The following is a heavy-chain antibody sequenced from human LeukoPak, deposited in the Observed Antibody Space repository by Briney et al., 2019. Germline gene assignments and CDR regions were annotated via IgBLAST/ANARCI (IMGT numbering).Heavy chain of an antibody. CDR3: ASRSGSQTYYYDSSGYYPN. Sequence: SVKVSCKASGGTFISYAISWVRQAPGQGLEWMGRIIPIFGTANYAQKFQGRVTITTDESTSTAYMELSSLRSEDTAVYYCASRSGSQTYYYDSSGYYPNWGQGTLVTVSS. V-gene: IGHV1-69*05. CDR1: GGTFISYA. D-gene: IGHD3-22*01. J-gene: IGHJ4*02. CDR2: IIPIFGTA.